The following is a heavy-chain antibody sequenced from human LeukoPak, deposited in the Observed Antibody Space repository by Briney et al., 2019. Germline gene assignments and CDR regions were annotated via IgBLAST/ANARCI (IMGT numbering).Heavy chain of an antibody. J-gene: IGHJ4*02. Sequence: GGSLRLCCAASGFTFSSYEMNWVRQVPGKGLEWVSYISSSGSTIYYADSVKGRFTISRDNAKNSLYLQMNSLRAEDTAVYYCARLRGPMVRGDRWGQGTLVTVSS. CDR3: ARLRGPMVRGDR. D-gene: IGHD3-10*01. CDR2: ISSSGSTI. V-gene: IGHV3-48*03. CDR1: GFTFSSYE.